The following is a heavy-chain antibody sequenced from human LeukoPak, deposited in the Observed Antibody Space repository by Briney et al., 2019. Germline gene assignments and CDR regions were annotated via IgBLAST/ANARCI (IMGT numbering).Heavy chain of an antibody. D-gene: IGHD4-17*01. J-gene: IGHJ4*02. CDR2: IKHSGST. Sequence: SETLSLTCAVYGGSFSGYYWSGIRQPPGKGVEGVGEIKHSGSTNYNPSLKRRVTISVDMSKNKFSLKRRSVTGADTAVYYCARVVYGDYVISRFDYWGQGTLVTVSS. CDR3: ARVVYGDYVISRFDY. CDR1: GGSFSGYY. V-gene: IGHV4-34*01.